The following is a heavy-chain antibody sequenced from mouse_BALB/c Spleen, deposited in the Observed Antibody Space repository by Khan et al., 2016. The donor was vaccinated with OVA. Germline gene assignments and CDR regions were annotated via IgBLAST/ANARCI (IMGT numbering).Heavy chain of an antibody. CDR2: INPSTGYT. J-gene: IGHJ3*01. D-gene: IGHD2-5*01. CDR3: VRDGAYHRNNGWFAY. CDR1: GYTFTSYT. Sequence: QVQLKESGAELARPGASVKMSCKASGYTFTSYTIHWIKLRPGQGLEWIGFINPSTGYTNYNQKFKDKATLTADKSSTTVYMQLSSLTSDDSAVYNGVRDGAYHRNNGWFAYWGQGTLVTVSA. V-gene: IGHV1-4*01.